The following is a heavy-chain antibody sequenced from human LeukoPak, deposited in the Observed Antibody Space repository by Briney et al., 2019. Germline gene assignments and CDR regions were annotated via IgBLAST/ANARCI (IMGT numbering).Heavy chain of an antibody. CDR3: ARGDYGDYYPLDY. D-gene: IGHD4-17*01. CDR1: GYTFTSYD. V-gene: IGHV1-8*01. J-gene: IGHJ4*02. Sequence: GAAVKVSCKAAGYTFTSYDINWVRQATGRGLEGMGWVNPNSGNTGYAQKFQGRVTMTRNTAISTAYMELSSLRSEDTAVYYCARGDYGDYYPLDYWGQGTLVTVSS. CDR2: VNPNSGNT.